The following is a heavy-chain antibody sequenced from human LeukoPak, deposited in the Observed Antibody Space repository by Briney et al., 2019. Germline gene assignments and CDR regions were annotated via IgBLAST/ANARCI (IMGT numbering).Heavy chain of an antibody. CDR1: GGSISSYY. J-gene: IGHJ5*02. CDR3: ARASIHYYGSGSYYDPVWFDP. D-gene: IGHD3-10*01. Sequence: KTSETLSLTCTVSGGSISSYYWSWIGQPPGKGLEGIGYIYYSGSTNYNPSLKSRVAISVDTSKNQFSLKLSSVTAADTAVYYCARASIHYYGSGSYYDPVWFDPWGQGTLVTVSS. V-gene: IGHV4-59*01. CDR2: IYYSGST.